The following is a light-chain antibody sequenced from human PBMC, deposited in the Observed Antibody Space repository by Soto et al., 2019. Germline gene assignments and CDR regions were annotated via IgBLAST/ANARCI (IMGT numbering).Light chain of an antibody. V-gene: IGKV2-40*01. CDR3: MQRIEFPYT. CDR2: SLS. Sequence: DIVMTQTPLSLPVTPGEPASISCRSSQSLLDSDDGNTYFDWYLQKPGQSPQLLISSLSYRASGVPDRFSGSGSATVFTLKISRVEAEDVGVYYCMQRIEFPYTFGQGTKLEIK. CDR1: QSLLDSDDGNTY. J-gene: IGKJ2*01.